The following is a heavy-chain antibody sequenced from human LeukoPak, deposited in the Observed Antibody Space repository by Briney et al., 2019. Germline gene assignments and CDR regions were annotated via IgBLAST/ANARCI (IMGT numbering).Heavy chain of an antibody. CDR1: GYTLTELS. D-gene: IGHD4-17*01. CDR2: FDPGDGET. Sequence: ASVKVSCKVSGYTLTELSMHWVRQAPGKGLEWMGGFDPGDGETIYAQKFQGRVTMTEDTSTDTAYMELSSLRSEDTAVYYCATGVSYGVSFDYWGQGTLVTVSS. CDR3: ATGVSYGVSFDY. V-gene: IGHV1-24*01. J-gene: IGHJ4*02.